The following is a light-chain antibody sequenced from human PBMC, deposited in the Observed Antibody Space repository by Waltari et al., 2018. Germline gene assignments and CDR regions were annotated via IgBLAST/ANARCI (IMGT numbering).Light chain of an antibody. Sequence: QSPATLSVSPGERATLSCRASQSVSSNLAWYQQKPGQAPRLLIYGASTRATGIPARFSGSGSGTEFTLTISSLQSEDFAVYYCQQYNNWPPLTFGGGTKVEIK. CDR1: QSVSSN. CDR3: QQYNNWPPLT. V-gene: IGKV3-15*01. J-gene: IGKJ4*01. CDR2: GAS.